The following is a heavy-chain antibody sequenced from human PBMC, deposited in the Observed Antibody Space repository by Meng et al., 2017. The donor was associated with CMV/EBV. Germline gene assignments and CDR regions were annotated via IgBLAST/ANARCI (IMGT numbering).Heavy chain of an antibody. D-gene: IGHD1-7*01. Sequence: SETLSLTCTVSGGSISSSSYYWGWIRQPPGKGLEWIGSIYYSGSTYYNPSLKSRVTISVDTSKNQFSLKLSSVTAADTAVYYCARALLAGTTFLVFDPWGQGTLVTVSS. CDR1: GGSISSSSYY. CDR2: IYYSGST. V-gene: IGHV4-39*07. CDR3: ARALLAGTTFLVFDP. J-gene: IGHJ5*02.